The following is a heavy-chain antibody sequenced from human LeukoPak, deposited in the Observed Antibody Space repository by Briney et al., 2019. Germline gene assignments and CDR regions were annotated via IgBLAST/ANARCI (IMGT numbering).Heavy chain of an antibody. CDR3: ARDRDYGGRAFNI. CDR2: ISYSGTS. CDR1: GGSISSGGYY. J-gene: IGHJ3*02. Sequence: PSETLSLTCTVSGGSISSGGYYWSWIRQHPGKGLEWIGYISYSGTSYYNPSLKSRVTMSVDTSKNQFSLKLRSVTAADTAVYYCARDRDYGGRAFNIWGQGTMVTVSS. V-gene: IGHV4-31*03. D-gene: IGHD4-17*01.